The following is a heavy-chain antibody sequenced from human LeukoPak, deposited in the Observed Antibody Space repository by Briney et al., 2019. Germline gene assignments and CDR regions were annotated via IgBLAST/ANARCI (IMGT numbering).Heavy chain of an antibody. Sequence: GGSLRLSCAASGFTFSIYEMNWVRQAPGKGLEWVSYISNIGSTMHYADSVKGRFTISRDNAKNSLYLHMNSLRAEDTAVYYCAREQDFQHSGQGTLVTVSS. J-gene: IGHJ1*01. CDR1: GFTFSIYE. V-gene: IGHV3-48*03. CDR2: ISNIGSTM. CDR3: AREQDFQH.